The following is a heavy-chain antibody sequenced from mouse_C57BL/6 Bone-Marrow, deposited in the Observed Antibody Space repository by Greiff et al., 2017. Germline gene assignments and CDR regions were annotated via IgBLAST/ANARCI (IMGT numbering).Heavy chain of an antibody. Sequence: EVQGVESGGGLVKPGGSLKLSCAASGFTFSDYGMHWVRQAPEKGLEWVAYISSGSSTIYYAATVQGRFTISRDNAKNTLFLQMTSLRSEDTAMYYGARGTTVCGHYYAMDYWGQGTSVTVSA. D-gene: IGHD1-1*01. CDR3: ARGTTVCGHYYAMDY. CDR2: ISSGSSTI. V-gene: IGHV5-17*01. J-gene: IGHJ4*01. CDR1: GFTFSDYG.